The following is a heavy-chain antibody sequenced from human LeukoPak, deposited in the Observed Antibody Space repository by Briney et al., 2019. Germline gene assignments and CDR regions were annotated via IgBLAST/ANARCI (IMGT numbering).Heavy chain of an antibody. D-gene: IGHD6-25*01. V-gene: IGHV3-30-3*01. Sequence: GGSLRLSCAASGFTFSSYAMHWVRQAPGKGLEWVAVISYDGSNKYYADSVKGRFTISRDNSKNTLYLQMDSLRAEDTAVYYCAKDQEQRPAFDYWGQGTLVTVSS. J-gene: IGHJ4*02. CDR3: AKDQEQRPAFDY. CDR2: ISYDGSNK. CDR1: GFTFSSYA.